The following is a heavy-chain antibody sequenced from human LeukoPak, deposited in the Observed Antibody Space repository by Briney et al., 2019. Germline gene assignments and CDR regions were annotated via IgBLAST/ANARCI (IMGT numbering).Heavy chain of an antibody. V-gene: IGHV4-34*01. Sequence: SETLSLTCAVYGGSFSGYYWSWIRQPPGKGLEWIGEINHRGSTNYNPSLKSRVTISVDTSKNQFSLKLSSVTAADTAVYYCARGRSPYYYYGMDVWGQGTTVTVSS. D-gene: IGHD1-14*01. CDR1: GGSFSGYY. CDR3: ARGRSPYYYYGMDV. J-gene: IGHJ6*02. CDR2: INHRGST.